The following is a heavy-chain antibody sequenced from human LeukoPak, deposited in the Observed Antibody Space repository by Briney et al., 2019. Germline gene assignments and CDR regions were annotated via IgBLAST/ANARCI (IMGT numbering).Heavy chain of an antibody. CDR2: TSYDGSDK. CDR3: AKDSGIAANVGYSWLDP. Sequence: HPGRSLRLSCAASGFIFSRYGMHWVRQAPGKGLEWVAVTSYDGSDKYYSDSVKGRFTISRDNSKNTLYLQMSSLRQEDTGVYFCAKDSGIAANVGYSWLDPWGQGTLVTVSS. D-gene: IGHD6-13*01. CDR1: GFIFSRYG. J-gene: IGHJ5*02. V-gene: IGHV3-30*18.